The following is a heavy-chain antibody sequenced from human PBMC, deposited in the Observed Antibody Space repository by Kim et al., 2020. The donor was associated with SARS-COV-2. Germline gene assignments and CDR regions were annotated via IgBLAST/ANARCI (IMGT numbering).Heavy chain of an antibody. D-gene: IGHD1-26*01. CDR1: GLTFGTYA. CDR3: AKDRRSGIYRYLDY. CDR2: ISGSGKST. Sequence: GGSLRLSCVVSGLTFGTYAMNWVRQAPGKGLEWVSAISGSGKSTFYADSVRGRFTISRDNSKNTEHLAMNSLTVDDTALYYCAKDRRSGIYRYLDYWGQGTLVIVSS. V-gene: IGHV3-23*01. J-gene: IGHJ4*02.